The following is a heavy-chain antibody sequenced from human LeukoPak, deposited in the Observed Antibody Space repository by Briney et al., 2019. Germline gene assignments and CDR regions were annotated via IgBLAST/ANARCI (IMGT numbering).Heavy chain of an antibody. V-gene: IGHV4-61*08. CDR3: ARHGAIVVVPAAPYYYYYGMDV. CDR2: IYYSGST. D-gene: IGHD2-2*01. CDR1: GGSISSGGYY. J-gene: IGHJ6*02. Sequence: ETLSLTCTVSGGSISSGGYYWSWIRQHPGKGLEWIGYIYYSGSTNYNPSLKSRVTISVDTSKNQFSLKLSSVTAADTAVYYCARHGAIVVVPAAPYYYYYGMDVWGQGTTVTVSS.